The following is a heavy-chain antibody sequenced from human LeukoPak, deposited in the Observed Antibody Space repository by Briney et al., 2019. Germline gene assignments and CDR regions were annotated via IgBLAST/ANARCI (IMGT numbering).Heavy chain of an antibody. CDR1: GGTFSSYA. V-gene: IGHV1-69*05. D-gene: IGHD5-18*01. CDR3: ARGRGYSYGTGDYYYYMDV. CDR2: IIPIFGTA. J-gene: IGHJ6*03. Sequence: ASVKVSCKASGGTFSSYAISWVRQAPGQGLEWMGRIIPIFGTANYAQKFQGRVTITTDESTSTAYMELSSLRSEDTAVYYYARGRGYSYGTGDYYYYMDVWGKGTTVTVSS.